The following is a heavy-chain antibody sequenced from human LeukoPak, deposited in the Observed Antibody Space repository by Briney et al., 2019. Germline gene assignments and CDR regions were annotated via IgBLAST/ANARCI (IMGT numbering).Heavy chain of an antibody. Sequence: GGSLRLSCAASGFTFRSYAMSWVRQAPGKGLEWVSAISGSGDTTYYADSVKGRFTISRDNSKNTLYLQMNSLRPEDTAVYYCARDVRREQQLEPDAFDIWGQGTMVTVSS. CDR2: ISGSGDTT. J-gene: IGHJ3*02. CDR3: ARDVRREQQLEPDAFDI. V-gene: IGHV3-23*01. D-gene: IGHD6-13*01. CDR1: GFTFRSYA.